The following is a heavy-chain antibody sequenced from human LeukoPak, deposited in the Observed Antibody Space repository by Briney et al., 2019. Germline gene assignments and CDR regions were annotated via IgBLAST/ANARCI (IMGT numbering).Heavy chain of an antibody. CDR1: GGSFSGYY. D-gene: IGHD3-9*01. V-gene: IGHV4-34*01. CDR3: ARRYFGFDP. Sequence: SETLSLTCAVYGGSFSGYYWSWIRQPPGKGLEWIGEINHSGSTNYNPSLKSRVTISVNTSKNQFSLKLSSVTAADTAVYYCARRYFGFDPWGQGTLVTVSS. CDR2: INHSGST. J-gene: IGHJ5*02.